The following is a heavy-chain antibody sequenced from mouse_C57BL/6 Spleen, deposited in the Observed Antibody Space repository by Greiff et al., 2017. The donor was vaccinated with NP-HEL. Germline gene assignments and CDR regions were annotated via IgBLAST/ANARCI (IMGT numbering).Heavy chain of an antibody. V-gene: IGHV1-69*01. CDR2: IDPSDSYT. CDR1: GYTFTSYW. CDR3: ARFITTVVATPDWYFDV. J-gene: IGHJ1*03. Sequence: QVQLQQSGAELVMPGASVKLSCKASGYTFTSYWMHWVKQRPGQGLEWIGEIDPSDSYTNYNQKFKGKSTLTVDKSSSTAYMQLSSLTSEDSAVYYCARFITTVVATPDWYFDVWGTGTTVTVSS. D-gene: IGHD1-1*01.